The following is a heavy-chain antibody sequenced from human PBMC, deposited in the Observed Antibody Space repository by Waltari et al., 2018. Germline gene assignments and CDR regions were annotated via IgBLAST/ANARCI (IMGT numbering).Heavy chain of an antibody. J-gene: IGHJ4*02. CDR3: AKDSRGTMDPLGYFDY. CDR2: ISGEVGST. D-gene: IGHD3-10*01. V-gene: IGHV3-43*01. Sequence: EVQLVESGGVVVQPGGSLRLSCAASGFTFDDYTMHWVRQAPGKGLEWVSLISGEVGSTYYADSVKGRFTISRDNIKNSLYLQMNSLRTEDTALYYCAKDSRGTMDPLGYFDYWGQGTLVTVSS. CDR1: GFTFDDYT.